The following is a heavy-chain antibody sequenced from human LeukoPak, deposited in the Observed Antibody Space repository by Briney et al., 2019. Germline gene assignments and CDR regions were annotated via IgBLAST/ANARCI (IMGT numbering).Heavy chain of an antibody. J-gene: IGHJ6*02. D-gene: IGHD6-13*01. Sequence: PSETLSLTCAVYGGSFSGYYWSWIRQPPGKGLEWIGEINHSGSTNYNPSLKSRVTISVDTSKSQFSLKLSSVTAADTAVYYCARDHIAAAGTKVFYYGVDVWDQGTTVTVSS. CDR2: INHSGST. CDR1: GGSFSGYY. CDR3: ARDHIAAAGTKVFYYGVDV. V-gene: IGHV4-34*01.